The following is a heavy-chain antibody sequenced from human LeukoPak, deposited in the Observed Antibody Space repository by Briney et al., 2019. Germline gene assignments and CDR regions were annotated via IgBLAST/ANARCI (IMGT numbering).Heavy chain of an antibody. CDR3: AKEGYVNGVVDY. D-gene: IGHD2-15*01. V-gene: IGHV3-30*04. J-gene: IGHJ4*02. Sequence: GRSLRLSCAASGFTFSSYAMHWVRLVPGKGLEWVAFLRFDGSNEKYAESLKGRFTISRDNSKDTLYLQINTLRVDDSAVYYCAKEGYVNGVVDYWGQGTLVTVSS. CDR2: LRFDGSNE. CDR1: GFTFSSYA.